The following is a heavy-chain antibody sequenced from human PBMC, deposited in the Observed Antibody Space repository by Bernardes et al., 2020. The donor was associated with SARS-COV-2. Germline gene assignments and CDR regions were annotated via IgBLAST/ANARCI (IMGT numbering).Heavy chain of an antibody. CDR3: ARVGYYDYVWGSYRSVYYYGMDV. CDR2: MNPNSGNT. Sequence: ASVKVSCKASGYTFTSYDINWVRQATGQGLEWMGWMNPNSGNTGYAQKFQGRVTMTRNTSISTAYMELSSLRSEDTAVYYCARVGYYDYVWGSYRSVYYYGMDVWGQGTTVTVSS. J-gene: IGHJ6*02. V-gene: IGHV1-8*01. D-gene: IGHD3-16*02. CDR1: GYTFTSYD.